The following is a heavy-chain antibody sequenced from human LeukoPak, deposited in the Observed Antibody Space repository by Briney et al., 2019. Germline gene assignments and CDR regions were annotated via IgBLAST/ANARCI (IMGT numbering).Heavy chain of an antibody. CDR1: GYTFTNYY. D-gene: IGHD5-24*01. CDR3: ARVRDGYNDAYDI. J-gene: IGHJ3*02. CDR2: INPSGGNT. V-gene: IGHV1-46*01. Sequence: ASVKVSCKASGYTFTNYYIHWVRQAPGQGLEWVGLINPSGGNTNYAQNFQGRVTMTRDTSTSTVYMGLSSLRSEDTAVYYCARVRDGYNDAYDIWGQGTMVTVPS.